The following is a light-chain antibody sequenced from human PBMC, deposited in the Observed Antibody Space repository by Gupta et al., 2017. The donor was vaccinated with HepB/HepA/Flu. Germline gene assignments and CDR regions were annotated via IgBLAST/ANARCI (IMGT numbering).Light chain of an antibody. J-gene: IGKJ2*01. CDR3: QQYNRHPFT. Sequence: GDRVTITCRASQTVSYWLAWYQQKPGKAPKLLIYMASKSQSGVPSRFSATGSGTEFTLTINDLQPDDSASYYCQQYNRHPFTFGLGTRLEI. CDR1: QTVSYW. V-gene: IGKV1-5*03. CDR2: MAS.